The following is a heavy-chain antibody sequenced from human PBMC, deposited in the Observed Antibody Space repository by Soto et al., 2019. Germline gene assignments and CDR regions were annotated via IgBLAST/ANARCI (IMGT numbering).Heavy chain of an antibody. Sequence: QVQLVQSGAEVKKPGASVKVSCKASGYTFTSYYMHWVRQAPGQGLEWMGWINPDSGVTYYPHKFQDRVTMTRDTFISTAYMELSRLPSDDTALYYCARDRGVRDVWGQGTTVIVSS. CDR2: INPDSGVT. D-gene: IGHD2-8*01. J-gene: IGHJ6*02. V-gene: IGHV1-2*02. CDR3: ARDRGVRDV. CDR1: GYTFTSYY.